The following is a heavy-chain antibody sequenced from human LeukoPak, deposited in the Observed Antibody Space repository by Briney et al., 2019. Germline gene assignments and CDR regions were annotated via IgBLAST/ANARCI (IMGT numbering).Heavy chain of an antibody. Sequence: PSETLSLTCTVSLGSISSSSYYWGWIRQPPGKGLEWIGSIYYSGSTYYNPSLKSRVTISVDTSKNQFSLKLSSVTAADTAVYYCASGYCSGGSCYRYYYYYGMDVWGQGTTVTVSS. CDR3: ASGYCSGGSCYRYYYYYGMDV. CDR2: IYYSGST. J-gene: IGHJ6*02. D-gene: IGHD2-15*01. V-gene: IGHV4-39*01. CDR1: LGSISSSSYY.